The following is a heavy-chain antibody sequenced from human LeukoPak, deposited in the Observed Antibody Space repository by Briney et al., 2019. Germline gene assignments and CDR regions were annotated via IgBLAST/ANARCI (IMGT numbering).Heavy chain of an antibody. V-gene: IGHV4-39*01. CDR3: ARPYCSGGSCSDAFDI. D-gene: IGHD2-15*01. CDR1: GGSISSSSYY. Sequence: PSETLSLTCTVSGGSISSSSYYWGWIRQPPGKGLEWIGSIYYSGSTYYYPSLKGRVTISVDTSKNQFSLKLSSVPAADTAVYYCARPYCSGGSCSDAFDIWGQGTMVTVSS. J-gene: IGHJ3*02. CDR2: IYYSGST.